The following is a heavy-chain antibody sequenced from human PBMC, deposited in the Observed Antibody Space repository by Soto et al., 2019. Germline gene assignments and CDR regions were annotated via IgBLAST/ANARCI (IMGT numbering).Heavy chain of an antibody. CDR2: IYYSGST. J-gene: IGHJ4*02. V-gene: IGHV4-30-4*01. Sequence: PSETLSLTCTVSGGSISSGDYYWSWIRQPPGKGLEWIGYIYYSGSTYYNPSLKSRVTISVDTSKNQFSLKLSSVTAADTAVYYCARGRGRDGYNWSFYFDYWGQGNLVTVSS. D-gene: IGHD5-18*01. CDR1: GGSISSGDYY. CDR3: ARGRGRDGYNWSFYFDY.